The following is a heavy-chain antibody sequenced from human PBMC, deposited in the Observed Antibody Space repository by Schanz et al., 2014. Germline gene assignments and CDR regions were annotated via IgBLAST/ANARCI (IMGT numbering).Heavy chain of an antibody. CDR2: IIPILGIA. CDR3: ARDGVDGAAGGNY. D-gene: IGHD6-13*01. Sequence: QVQVEQSGPEVKKPGASVTVSCQASGYTFSFTSYNVHWVRQAPGQGLEWMGRIIPILGIANYAQKFQGRVTITADKSTFTAYMDVSSLRSEDTAVYYCARDGVDGAAGGNYWGQGTLGTVSA. CDR1: GYTFSFTSYN. J-gene: IGHJ4*02. V-gene: IGHV1-69*09.